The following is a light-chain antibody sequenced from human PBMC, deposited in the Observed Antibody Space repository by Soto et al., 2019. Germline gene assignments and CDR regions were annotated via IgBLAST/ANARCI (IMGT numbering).Light chain of an antibody. CDR3: CSYTSSSTHV. Sequence: QSALTQPASVSGSPGQSITISCTGTSSDVGGYNFVSWYQQNPVNVPKLMIFDVNRRPSRVSDRFSGSKSGNTASLTNTGLQAEDEGDYYCCSYTSSSTHVFGSGSKLTVL. J-gene: IGLJ1*01. V-gene: IGLV2-14*03. CDR2: DVN. CDR1: SSDVGGYNF.